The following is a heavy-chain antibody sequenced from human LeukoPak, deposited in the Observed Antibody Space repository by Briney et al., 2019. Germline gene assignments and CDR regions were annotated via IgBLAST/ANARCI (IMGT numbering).Heavy chain of an antibody. CDR3: ARGRGGDGYNWLCYFDY. Sequence: GGSLRLSCAASGFTFSDYYMSWIRQAPGKGLEWVAVISYDGSNKYYADSVKGRFTISRDNSKNTLYLQMNSLRSEDTAVYYCARGRGGDGYNWLCYFDYWGQGTLVTVSS. CDR2: ISYDGSNK. J-gene: IGHJ4*02. V-gene: IGHV3-30*03. D-gene: IGHD5-24*01. CDR1: GFTFSDYY.